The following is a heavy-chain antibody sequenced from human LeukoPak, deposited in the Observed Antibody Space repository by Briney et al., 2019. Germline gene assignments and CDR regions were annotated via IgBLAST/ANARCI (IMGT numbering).Heavy chain of an antibody. D-gene: IGHD3-16*02. V-gene: IGHV4-34*01. CDR1: GGSFSGYY. Sequence: SETLSLTCAVYGGSFSGYYWSWIRQPPGKGLEWIGEINHSGSTNYNPSLKSRVTISVDTSKNQFSLKLSSATAADTAVYYCARGRTYDYVWGSYRVDYYYYGMDVWGQGTTVTVSS. J-gene: IGHJ6*02. CDR2: INHSGST. CDR3: ARGRTYDYVWGSYRVDYYYYGMDV.